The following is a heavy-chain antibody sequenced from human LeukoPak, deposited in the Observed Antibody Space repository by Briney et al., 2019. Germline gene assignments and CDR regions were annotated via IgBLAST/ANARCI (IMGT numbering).Heavy chain of an antibody. D-gene: IGHD5-18*01. V-gene: IGHV1-69*05. J-gene: IGHJ4*02. CDR3: ARPRHTAMVIGFDY. CDR1: GGTFSSYA. CDR2: IIPIFGTP. Sequence: SVKVSCKASGGTFSSYAISWVRQAPGQGLEWMGGIIPIFGTPNYAQKFQGRVTITTDESTSTAYMELSSLRSEDTVVYYCARPRHTAMVIGFDYWGQGTLVTVSS.